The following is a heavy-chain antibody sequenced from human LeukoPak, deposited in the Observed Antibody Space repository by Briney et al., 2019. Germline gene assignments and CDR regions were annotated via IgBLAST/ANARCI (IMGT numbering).Heavy chain of an antibody. D-gene: IGHD1-1*01. J-gene: IGHJ4*02. CDR2: ISWDAGTT. CDR3: TRVPQKLVVMYYFDY. Sequence: GGSLRLSWAASGFTFGDYTMHWVRQVPGKGLEWVSVISWDAGTTYTADSVEGRFTVSRDNRKKSLYLQMNSLRSEDTALYCCTRVPQKLVVMYYFDYWGQGSLVTVSS. CDR1: GFTFGDYT. V-gene: IGHV3-43*01.